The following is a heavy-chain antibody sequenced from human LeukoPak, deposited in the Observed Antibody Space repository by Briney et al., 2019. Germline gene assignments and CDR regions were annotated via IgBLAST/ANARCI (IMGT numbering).Heavy chain of an antibody. Sequence: ASVKVSCKVSGYTLTELSMHWVRQAPGKGLEWMGGFDPEDGETIYAQNFQDRVTITADISTNTAYLELTSLRSEDTAVYYCARVAITMVRGVGQFDYWGQGTLVTVSS. CDR3: ARVAITMVRGVGQFDY. CDR2: FDPEDGET. V-gene: IGHV1-24*01. D-gene: IGHD3-10*01. CDR1: GYTLTELS. J-gene: IGHJ4*02.